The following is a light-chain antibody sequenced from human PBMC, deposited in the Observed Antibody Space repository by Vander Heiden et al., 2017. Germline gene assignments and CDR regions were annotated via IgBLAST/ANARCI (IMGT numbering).Light chain of an antibody. J-gene: IGLJ2*01. CDR3: QVWDNSSDVG. CDR1: NLGSKS. CDR2: EDR. V-gene: IGLV3-21*02. Sequence: SYVLTQPPSVSVAPGPPARITCGGNNLGSKSVHWYQQKPAQAPVLVVYEDRARASGIPGRFSCSKSWKTATLTIRRVGAGGGADHYWQVWDNSSDVGFGGGTKPTVL.